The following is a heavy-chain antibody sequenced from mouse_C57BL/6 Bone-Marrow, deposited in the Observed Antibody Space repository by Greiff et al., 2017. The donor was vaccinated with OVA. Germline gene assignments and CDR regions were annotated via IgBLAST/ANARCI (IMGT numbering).Heavy chain of an antibody. J-gene: IGHJ4*01. Sequence: EVHLVESGGGLVKPGGSLKLSCAASGFTFSDYGMHWVRQAPEKGLEWVAYISSGSSTIYYAHTVKGRFTISRDNAKNTLFLQMTSLRSEDTAMYYCARAYDYGYAMDYWGQGTSVTVSS. D-gene: IGHD2-4*01. CDR3: ARAYDYGYAMDY. CDR1: GFTFSDYG. CDR2: ISSGSSTI. V-gene: IGHV5-17*01.